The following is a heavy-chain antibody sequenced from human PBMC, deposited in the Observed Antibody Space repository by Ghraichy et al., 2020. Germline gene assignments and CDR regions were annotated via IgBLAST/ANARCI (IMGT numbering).Heavy chain of an antibody. Sequence: GGSLRLSCAASGFTFSSYAMRWVRQAPGKGLEWVSAISGSGGRTYYADSVTGRFTISRDNSKNTLYLQMNSLRAEDTAVYYCAREPETAAGNEPTDCWGQGTLVTVSS. CDR2: ISGSGGRT. CDR1: GFTFSSYA. V-gene: IGHV3-23*01. J-gene: IGHJ4*02. CDR3: AREPETAAGNEPTDC. D-gene: IGHD6-13*01.